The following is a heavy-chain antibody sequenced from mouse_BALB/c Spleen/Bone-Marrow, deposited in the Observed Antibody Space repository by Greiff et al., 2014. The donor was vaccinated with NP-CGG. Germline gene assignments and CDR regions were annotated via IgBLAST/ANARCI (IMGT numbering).Heavy chain of an antibody. CDR2: IRNKANGYTT. CDR1: EFTFTDYY. D-gene: IGHD2-1*01. Sequence: EVKLMESGGGLVQPGGSLRLSCATSEFTFTDYYMSWVRQPPGKALEWLGFIRNKANGYTTEYSASVKGRFTISRDNSQSILYLQMNTLRAEDSATYYCAREGVYYGNPYWYFDVWGAGTTVTVSS. V-gene: IGHV7-3*02. CDR3: AREGVYYGNPYWYFDV. J-gene: IGHJ1*01.